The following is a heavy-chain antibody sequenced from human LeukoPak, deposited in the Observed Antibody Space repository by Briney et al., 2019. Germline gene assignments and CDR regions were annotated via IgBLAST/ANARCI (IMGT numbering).Heavy chain of an antibody. J-gene: IGHJ4*02. V-gene: IGHV1-2*04. Sequence: GASVKVSCKASGYTFTGYYMHWVRQAPGQGLEWMGWINPNSGGTNYVQKFQGWVTMTRDTSISTAYMELSRLRSDDTAVYYCAREDIVATMFDYWGQGTLVTVSS. D-gene: IGHD5-12*01. CDR2: INPNSGGT. CDR1: GYTFTGYY. CDR3: AREDIVATMFDY.